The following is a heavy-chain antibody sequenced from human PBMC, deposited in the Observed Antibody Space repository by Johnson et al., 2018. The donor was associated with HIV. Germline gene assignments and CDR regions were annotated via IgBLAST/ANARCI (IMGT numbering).Heavy chain of an antibody. Sequence: QMQLVESGGGVVQPGGSLRLSCAASGFTFSSYGMHWVRQAPGKGLEWVAFIRYDGSNKYYADSVKGRFTISRDNSKNSVYLQMKSLRAEDTAVYYCARRSGYAFDIWGQGTMVTVSS. CDR1: GFTFSSYG. CDR2: IRYDGSNK. CDR3: ARRSGYAFDI. V-gene: IGHV3-30*02. D-gene: IGHD5-24*01. J-gene: IGHJ3*02.